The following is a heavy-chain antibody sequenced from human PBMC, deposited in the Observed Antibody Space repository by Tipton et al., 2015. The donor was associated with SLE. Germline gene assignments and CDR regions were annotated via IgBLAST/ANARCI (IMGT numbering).Heavy chain of an antibody. CDR3: ARDVTTVTSYYFDY. V-gene: IGHV3-11*04. CDR2: ISSSGSTI. Sequence: GSLRLSCAASGFTFSDYYMSWIRQAPGKGLEWVSYISSSGSTIYYADSVKGRFTISRDNAKNSLYLQMNSLRAEDTAVYYCARDVTTVTSYYFDYWGQGTVVTVSS. J-gene: IGHJ4*03. D-gene: IGHD4-17*01. CDR1: GFTFSDYY.